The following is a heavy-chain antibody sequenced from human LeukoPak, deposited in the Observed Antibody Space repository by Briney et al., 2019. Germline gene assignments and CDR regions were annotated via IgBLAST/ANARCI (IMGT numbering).Heavy chain of an antibody. CDR3: ARKGDSSSSDAFDI. V-gene: IGHV3-11*01. CDR1: GFTFSDYY. J-gene: IGHJ3*02. Sequence: PGGSLRLSCAASGFTFSDYYMSWIRQAPGKGLEWVSYISSSGSTIYYADSVKGRFTISRDNAKNSLYLQMNSLRSDDTAVYYCARKGDSSSSDAFDIWGQGTMVTVSS. CDR2: ISSSGSTI. D-gene: IGHD6-6*01.